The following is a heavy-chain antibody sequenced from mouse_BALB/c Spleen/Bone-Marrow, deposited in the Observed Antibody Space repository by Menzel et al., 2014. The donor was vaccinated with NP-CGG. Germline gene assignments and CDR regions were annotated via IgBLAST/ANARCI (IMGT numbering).Heavy chain of an antibody. CDR3: ARGAMITTGYFDY. CDR2: IYYSGTI. Sequence: EVKLLESGPGLVKPSQTVSLTCTVTGISITTGNYRWSWLRQFPGNKLEWIGNIYYSGTITYNPSLTSRTTITRDTSKNQFFLKMNSLTAEDTATYYCARGAMITTGYFDYWGQGTTLTVSS. V-gene: IGHV3-5*02. CDR1: GISITTGNYR. D-gene: IGHD2-4*01. J-gene: IGHJ2*01.